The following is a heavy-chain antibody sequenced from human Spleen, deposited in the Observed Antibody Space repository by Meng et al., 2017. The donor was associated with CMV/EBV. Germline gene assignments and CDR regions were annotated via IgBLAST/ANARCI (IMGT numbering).Heavy chain of an antibody. V-gene: IGHV3-23*01. J-gene: IGHJ4*02. Sequence: GGDSVGCSGTLYSSLPAYGFTFNRLAMGWVRQAQGKGLEWVFNISGSGGSKYYADSVKGRFTISRDNSKNTLYLQMNRLRAEDTAVYYCAKDSGDSGSYPVDYWGQGTLVTVSS. CDR2: ISGSGGSK. D-gene: IGHD1-26*01. CDR1: GFTFNRLA. CDR3: AKDSGDSGSYPVDY.